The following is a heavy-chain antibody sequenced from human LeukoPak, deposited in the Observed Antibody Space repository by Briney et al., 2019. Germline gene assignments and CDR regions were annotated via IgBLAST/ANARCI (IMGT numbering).Heavy chain of an antibody. CDR1: GFTFSSYG. J-gene: IGHJ4*02. CDR2: IRYDGSNK. D-gene: IGHD5-12*01. CDR3: AKAGGLVATIPPDY. Sequence: GGSLRLSCAASGFTFSSYGMHWVRQAPGKGLEWVAFIRYDGSNKYYADSVKGRFTISRDNSKNTLYLQMNSLRAEDTAVYYCAKAGGLVATIPPDYWAREPWSPSPQ. V-gene: IGHV3-30*02.